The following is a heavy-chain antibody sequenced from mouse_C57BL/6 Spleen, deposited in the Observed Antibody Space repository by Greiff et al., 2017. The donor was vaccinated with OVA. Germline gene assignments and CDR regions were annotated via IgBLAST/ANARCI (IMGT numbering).Heavy chain of an antibody. CDR1: GYAFSSYW. Sequence: QVQLQQSGAKLVKPGASVKISCKASGYAFSSYWMNWVKQRPGKGLEWIGQIYPGDGDTNYNGKFKGKATLTADKSSSTAYMQLSSLTSEDSAVYFCATYDYDGTVDYWGQGTTLTVSS. J-gene: IGHJ2*01. D-gene: IGHD2-4*01. CDR2: IYPGDGDT. CDR3: ATYDYDGTVDY. V-gene: IGHV1-80*01.